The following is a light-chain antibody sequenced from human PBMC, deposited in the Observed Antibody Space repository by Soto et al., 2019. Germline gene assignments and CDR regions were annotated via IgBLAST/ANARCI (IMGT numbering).Light chain of an antibody. CDR1: QDISNY. J-gene: IGKJ4*01. Sequence: DIQLTQSPSFLSASVGDRVTITCRASQDISNYLAWYQQKPGKAPKLLIYAASTLQSGVPSRFSGSGSGTEFTLTISSLQPEDFATYYCQQLNSWLTFGGGTKVEIK. CDR2: AAS. CDR3: QQLNSWLT. V-gene: IGKV1-9*01.